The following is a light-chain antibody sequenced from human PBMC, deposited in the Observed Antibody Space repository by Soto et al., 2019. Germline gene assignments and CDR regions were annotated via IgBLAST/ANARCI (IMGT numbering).Light chain of an antibody. CDR3: QHYNSYSEA. CDR2: KAS. CDR1: QTISSW. V-gene: IGKV1-5*03. Sequence: DIQVPQSPSTLSGSVGDRVTITCRASQTISSWLAWYQQKPGKAPKLLIYKASTLKSGVPSRFRGSGSGTEFTLTISSLQPDDFETYYCQHYNSYSEAFGQGTKVDIK. J-gene: IGKJ1*01.